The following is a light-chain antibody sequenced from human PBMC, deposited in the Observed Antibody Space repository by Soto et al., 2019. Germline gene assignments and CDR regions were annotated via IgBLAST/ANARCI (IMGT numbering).Light chain of an antibody. CDR2: GAS. CDR3: QQYGVSGT. CDR1: QSVSSSY. Sequence: EIVLTQSPGTLSLSPGERVTLSCRASQSVSSSYLAWYQQKPGQAPRLLIYGASSRATGIPDRFSGSGSGTDFTLTISRLEPEDFAVYYCQQYGVSGTFGQGTKVEIK. J-gene: IGKJ1*01. V-gene: IGKV3-20*01.